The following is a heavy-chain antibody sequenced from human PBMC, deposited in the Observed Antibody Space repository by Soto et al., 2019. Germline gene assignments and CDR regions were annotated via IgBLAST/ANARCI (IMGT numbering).Heavy chain of an antibody. D-gene: IGHD3-3*01. J-gene: IGHJ6*02. CDR1: GFTFSSYA. Sequence: PGGSLRLSCAASGFTFSSYAMSWVRQAPGQGLEWVSAISGSGGSTYYADSVKGRFTISRDNSKNTLYLQMNSLRAEDTAVYYCAKGGLYDFWSGYFPYYYYGMDVWGQGT. CDR2: ISGSGGST. V-gene: IGHV3-23*01. CDR3: AKGGLYDFWSGYFPYYYYGMDV.